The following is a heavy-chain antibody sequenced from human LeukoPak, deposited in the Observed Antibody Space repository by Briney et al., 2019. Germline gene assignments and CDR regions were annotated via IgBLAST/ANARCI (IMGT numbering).Heavy chain of an antibody. CDR2: IYYSGST. V-gene: IGHV4-39*01. CDR3: ARHQGTTVTTNPYHYYYLDV. Sequence: SETLSLTCTVSGGSISSSSYYWGWIRQPPGKGLEWIGTIYYSGSTYYNPSLKSRVTMSVDTSKNQFSLKLSSVTAADTAVYYCARHQGTTVTTNPYHYYYLDVWGKGTTVTVSS. D-gene: IGHD4-11*01. CDR1: GGSISSSSYY. J-gene: IGHJ6*03.